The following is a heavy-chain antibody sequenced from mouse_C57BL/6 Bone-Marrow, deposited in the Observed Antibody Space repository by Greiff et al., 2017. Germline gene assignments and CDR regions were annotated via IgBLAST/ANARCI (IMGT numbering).Heavy chain of an antibody. CDR1: GYSFTGYY. J-gene: IGHJ1*03. V-gene: IGHV1-31*01. D-gene: IGHD4-1*02. CDR2: IYPFNGVS. Sequence: VQLQQSGPELVKPGASVKISCKASGYSFTGYYMHWVKQSHGNILDWIGFIYPFNGVSSYNQKFKGKATLTVDKSSSTAYMAIRSLTSEDSAVYYCARSSRNWANWYCDVWGTGTTVTGSS. CDR3: ARSSRNWANWYCDV.